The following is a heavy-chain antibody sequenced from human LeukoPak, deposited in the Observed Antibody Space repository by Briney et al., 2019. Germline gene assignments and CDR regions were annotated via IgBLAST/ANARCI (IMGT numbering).Heavy chain of an antibody. Sequence: GGSLRLSCAASGFTFSSYAMHWVRQAPGKGLEWVAFILYDGGNKYCTDSVKGRFTISRDNSKNTLYLQMNSLRAEDMALYYCAKDRGLRFSAHSFDYWGQGTLVTVSS. CDR3: AKDRGLRFSAHSFDY. CDR1: GFTFSSYA. CDR2: ILYDGGNK. D-gene: IGHD3-3*01. V-gene: IGHV3-30*02. J-gene: IGHJ4*02.